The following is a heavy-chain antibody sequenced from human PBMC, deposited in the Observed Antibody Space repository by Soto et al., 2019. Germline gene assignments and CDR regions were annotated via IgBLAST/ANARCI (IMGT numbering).Heavy chain of an antibody. V-gene: IGHV4-34*01. J-gene: IGHJ6*02. CDR1: CGSFIGYY. CDR2: INHSGST. CDR3: ARGGDIVLMVYAMDYYGMDV. Sequence: SVTLSRTGAGYCGSFIGYYWIWIRQAPGKGVDWIGEINHSGSTNYNPSLKSRVTISVDTSKNQFSLKLSSVTAADTAVYYCARGGDIVLMVYAMDYYGMDVWGQGTTVTVSS. D-gene: IGHD2-8*01.